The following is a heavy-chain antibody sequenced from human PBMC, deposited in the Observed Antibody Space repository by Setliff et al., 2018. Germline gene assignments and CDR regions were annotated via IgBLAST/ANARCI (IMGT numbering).Heavy chain of an antibody. V-gene: IGHV3-15*01. Sequence: PGGSLRLSCAASGFTFSNAWMNWVRQTPGKGLEWVARIKRKNEGGTTDYAAPVKGRFTISRDDSENTLYLQLNSLKTEDTAAYYCTTDCSGARCSSWGQGTLVTVSS. CDR2: IKRKNEGGTT. CDR3: TTDCSGARCSS. D-gene: IGHD2-15*01. CDR1: GFTFSNAW. J-gene: IGHJ5*02.